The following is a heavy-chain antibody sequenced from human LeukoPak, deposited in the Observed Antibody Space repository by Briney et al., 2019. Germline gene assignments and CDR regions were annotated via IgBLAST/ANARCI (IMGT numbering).Heavy chain of an antibody. V-gene: IGHV4-34*01. CDR1: GGSFSGYY. D-gene: IGHD2-2*02. Sequence: PSETLSLTCAVYGGSFSGYYWGWIRQPPGKGLEWIGEINHSGSTNYNPSLKSRVTISVDTSKNQFSLKLSSVTAADTAVYYCARGETSRCSSTSCYRGFDYWGQGTLVTVSS. CDR3: ARGETSRCSSTSCYRGFDY. CDR2: INHSGST. J-gene: IGHJ4*02.